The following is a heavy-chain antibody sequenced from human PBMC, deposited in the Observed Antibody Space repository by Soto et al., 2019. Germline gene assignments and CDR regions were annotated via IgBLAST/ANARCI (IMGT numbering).Heavy chain of an antibody. CDR1: GGTFSSYT. J-gene: IGHJ3*02. V-gene: IGHV1-69*08. CDR2: IIPILGIA. Sequence: QVQLVQSGAEVKKPGSSVKVSCKASGGTFSSYTISWVRQAPGQGLEWMGRIIPILGIANYAQKFQGRVTITADKSTSTAYMELSSLRSEDTAVYYCSRDSHIAEAFDIWGQGTMVTVSS. D-gene: IGHD2-21*01. CDR3: SRDSHIAEAFDI.